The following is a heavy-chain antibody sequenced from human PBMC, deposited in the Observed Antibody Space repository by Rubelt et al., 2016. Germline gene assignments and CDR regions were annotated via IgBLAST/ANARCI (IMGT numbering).Heavy chain of an antibody. J-gene: IGHJ4*02. D-gene: IGHD3-3*01. CDR3: AIVRFLERLPPDY. CDR2: IYYSGST. V-gene: IGHV4-39*01. CDR1: GGSISSSSYY. Sequence: QLQLQESGPGLVKPSETLSLTCTVSGGSISSSSYYWGWIRQPPGKGLEWIGSIYYSGSTYYNPSLQSRVPISVDTSKNQFALMLGAVTAAGTAVYYCAIVRFLERLPPDYWGQGTLVTVSS.